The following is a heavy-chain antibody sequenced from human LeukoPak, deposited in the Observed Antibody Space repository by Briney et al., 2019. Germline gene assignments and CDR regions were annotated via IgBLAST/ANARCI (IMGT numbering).Heavy chain of an antibody. J-gene: IGHJ4*02. CDR1: GFTFSSYA. D-gene: IGHD5-18*01. Sequence: PGGSLRLYCSVSGFTFSSYAMSWVRQAPGKGLEWVSTTSGIGAGTYYADSVRGRFTISRDNAKNTLYLQMDSLRAEDTAVYYCAKPAGWIQLWLLGDFDYWGQGTLVTVSS. CDR2: TSGIGAGT. V-gene: IGHV3-23*01. CDR3: AKPAGWIQLWLLGDFDY.